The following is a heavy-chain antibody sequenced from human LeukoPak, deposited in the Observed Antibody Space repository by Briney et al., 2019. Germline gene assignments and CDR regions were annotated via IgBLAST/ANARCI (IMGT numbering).Heavy chain of an antibody. CDR1: GFTFSSYW. V-gene: IGHV3-15*01. CDR2: IKSKSDGGTT. CDR3: TTHHYDFWSGYYYIDY. Sequence: PGGSLRLSCAASGFTFSSYWMSWVRQAPGKGLEWVGRIKSKSDGGTTDYAAPVKGRFSISRDDSKNTLYLQMNSLKTEDTAVYYCTTHHYDFWSGYYYIDYWGQGTLVTVSS. D-gene: IGHD3-3*01. J-gene: IGHJ4*02.